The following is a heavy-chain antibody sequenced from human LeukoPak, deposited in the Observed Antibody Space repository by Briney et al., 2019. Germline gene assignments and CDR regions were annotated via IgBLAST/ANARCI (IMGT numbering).Heavy chain of an antibody. CDR2: ISSSGSTI. D-gene: IGHD5-12*01. J-gene: IGHJ4*02. CDR3: AQDGAWLRFDH. CDR1: GFTFSSYE. Sequence: GGSLRLSCAASGFTFSSYEMNWVRQAPGKGLEWVSYISSSGSTIYYADSVKGRFTISRDNAKNSLYLQMNSLRAEDTAVYYCAQDGAWLRFDHWGQGTLVTVSS. V-gene: IGHV3-48*03.